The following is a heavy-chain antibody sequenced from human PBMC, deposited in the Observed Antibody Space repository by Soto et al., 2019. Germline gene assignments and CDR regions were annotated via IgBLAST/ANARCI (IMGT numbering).Heavy chain of an antibody. Sequence: GWFLRLSCASSVFTFISYAMHWVRQAPGRGLEWVAVISFDGSNQFYADSVRGRFTISRDTSKSTLYLQLNSLRAEDTAIFYCARDSRGSEYVPIPSFFDHWGQGTQVTVSS. J-gene: IGHJ4*02. CDR1: VFTFISYA. V-gene: IGHV3-30-3*01. CDR3: ARDSRGSEYVPIPSFFDH. D-gene: IGHD3-22*01. CDR2: ISFDGSNQ.